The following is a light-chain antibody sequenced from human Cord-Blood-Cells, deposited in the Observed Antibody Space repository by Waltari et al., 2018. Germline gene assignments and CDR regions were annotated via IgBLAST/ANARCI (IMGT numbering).Light chain of an antibody. V-gene: IGLV2-8*01. J-gene: IGLJ1*01. Sequence: QSALTQPPSAVGSPGQSVTTSCTGTSSDVGGYNFVSWYQQHPGKAPNLMIYEVSKRPSGVPDRFSGSKSGNTASLTVSGLQAEDEADYYCSSYAGSNKNVFGTGTKVTVL. CDR3: SSYAGSNKNV. CDR2: EVS. CDR1: SSDVGGYNF.